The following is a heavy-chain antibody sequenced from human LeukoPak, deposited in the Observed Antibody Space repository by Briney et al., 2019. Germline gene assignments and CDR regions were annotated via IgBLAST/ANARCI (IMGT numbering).Heavy chain of an antibody. CDR1: GGSISSSSYY. Sequence: SETLSLTCTVSGGSISSSSYYWGWIRQPPGKGLEWIGSIYYSGSTYYNPSLKSRVTISVDTSKNQFSLKLSSVTAADTAVYYCARQSAARGLSWGQGTLVTVSS. D-gene: IGHD6-6*01. CDR2: IYYSGST. V-gene: IGHV4-39*01. CDR3: ARQSAARGLS. J-gene: IGHJ4*02.